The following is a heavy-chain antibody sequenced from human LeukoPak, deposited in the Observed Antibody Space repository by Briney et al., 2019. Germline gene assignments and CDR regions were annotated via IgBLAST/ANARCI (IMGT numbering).Heavy chain of an antibody. Sequence: GESLKISCEGSGYSFSTYWIGWVRQLPGKGLEWMGIIYPGDSDIRYSPSFQGQVTISADKSINTVYLQWSSLKASDTALYYCARREGGYNENYFDYWGQGTLLTVSS. CDR2: IYPGDSDI. V-gene: IGHV5-51*01. CDR3: ARREGGYNENYFDY. J-gene: IGHJ4*02. CDR1: GYSFSTYW. D-gene: IGHD5-24*01.